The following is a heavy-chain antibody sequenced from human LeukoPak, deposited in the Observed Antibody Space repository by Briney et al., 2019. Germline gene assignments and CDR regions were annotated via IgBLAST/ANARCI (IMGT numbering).Heavy chain of an antibody. J-gene: IGHJ4*02. Sequence: ASVKVSCKVSGYTRTELSMHWVRQAPGKGLEWMGGFDPEDGETIYAQKFQGRVTMTEDTSTDTAYMELSSLRSEDTAVYYCATAPYSYGYATLVYWGQGTLVTVSS. CDR3: ATAPYSYGYATLVY. CDR1: GYTRTELS. V-gene: IGHV1-24*01. CDR2: FDPEDGET. D-gene: IGHD5-18*01.